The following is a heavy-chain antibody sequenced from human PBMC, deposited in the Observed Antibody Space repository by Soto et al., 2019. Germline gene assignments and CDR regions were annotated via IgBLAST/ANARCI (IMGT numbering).Heavy chain of an antibody. V-gene: IGHV3-30-3*01. Sequence: QVQLVQSGGGVVQPGRSLRLSCVVSGFTFSSYAMHWVRQAPGKGLEWVTVISYDGSNTYDADSVKGRFTISRDNSKNMLYLQMNSLRAEDTAIYHCVRDAYYYASRAHFDYWGQGTLVAVSS. D-gene: IGHD3-10*01. J-gene: IGHJ4*02. CDR2: ISYDGSNT. CDR3: VRDAYYYASRAHFDY. CDR1: GFTFSSYA.